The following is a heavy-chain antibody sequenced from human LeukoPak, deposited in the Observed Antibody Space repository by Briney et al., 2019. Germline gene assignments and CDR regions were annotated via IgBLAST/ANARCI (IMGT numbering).Heavy chain of an antibody. CDR2: ISGSGGST. J-gene: IGHJ4*02. V-gene: IGHV3-23*01. CDR1: GFTFSSYA. D-gene: IGHD6-13*01. Sequence: SGGSLRLSCVASGFTFSSYAMSWVRQAPGKGLEWVSAISGSGGSTYYADSVKGRFTISRDNSKNTLYLQMNSLRAEDTAVYYCAKDIPSYSSSWYDYWGQGTLVTVSS. CDR3: AKDIPSYSSSWYDY.